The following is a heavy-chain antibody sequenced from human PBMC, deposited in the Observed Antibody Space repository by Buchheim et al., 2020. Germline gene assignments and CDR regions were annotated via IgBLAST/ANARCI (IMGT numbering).Heavy chain of an antibody. Sequence: QVQLVESGGGVVQPGRSLRLSCAASGFTFSSYAMHWVRQAPGKGLEWVAVISYDGSNKYYADSVKGRFTISRDNSKNTLYLQMNSLRAEDTAVYYCARKRTAARPRDAFDIWGQGT. CDR3: ARKRTAARPRDAFDI. V-gene: IGHV3-30*04. CDR2: ISYDGSNK. CDR1: GFTFSSYA. D-gene: IGHD6-6*01. J-gene: IGHJ3*02.